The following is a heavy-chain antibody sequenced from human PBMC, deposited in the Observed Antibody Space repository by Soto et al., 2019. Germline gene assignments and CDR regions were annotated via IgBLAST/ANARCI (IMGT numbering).Heavy chain of an antibody. D-gene: IGHD3-3*01. Sequence: GGSLRLSCAASGFTFSSYSMNWVRQAPGKGLEWVSSISSSSSYIYYADSVKGRFTISRDNAKNSLYLQMNSLRAEDKAVYYCARGAITIFGVVIIDFDEPSIIDAFDIWGQGTMVTVSS. CDR1: GFTFSSYS. V-gene: IGHV3-21*01. J-gene: IGHJ3*02. CDR3: ARGAITIFGVVIIDFDEPSIIDAFDI. CDR2: ISSSSSYI.